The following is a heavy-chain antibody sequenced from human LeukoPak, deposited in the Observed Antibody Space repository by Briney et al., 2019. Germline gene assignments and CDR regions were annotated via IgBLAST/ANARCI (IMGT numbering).Heavy chain of an antibody. D-gene: IGHD6-13*01. CDR1: GGSFSGYY. V-gene: IGHV4-34*01. Sequence: SETLSLTCAVYGGSFSGYYWSWIRQPPGKGLEWIGEINHSGSTNYNPSLKSRVTISVDTSKNQFSLKLSSVTAADTAVYYCARDRAAAGPADYYYYMDVWGKGTTVTVS. CDR2: INHSGST. J-gene: IGHJ6*03. CDR3: ARDRAAAGPADYYYYMDV.